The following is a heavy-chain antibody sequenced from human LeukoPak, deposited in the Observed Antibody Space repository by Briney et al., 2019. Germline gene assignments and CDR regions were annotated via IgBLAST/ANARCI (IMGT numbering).Heavy chain of an antibody. CDR2: IRYDGSNK. Sequence: GGSLRLSCAASGFTFSSYGMHWVRQAPGKGLEWVALIRYDGSNKYYADSVKGRFTISRDNSKNTLYLQMNSLRAEDTAVYYCAKDGSSSSWYDHWGQGTLVTVSS. CDR3: AKDGSSSSWYDH. D-gene: IGHD3-10*01. CDR1: GFTFSSYG. V-gene: IGHV3-30*02. J-gene: IGHJ5*02.